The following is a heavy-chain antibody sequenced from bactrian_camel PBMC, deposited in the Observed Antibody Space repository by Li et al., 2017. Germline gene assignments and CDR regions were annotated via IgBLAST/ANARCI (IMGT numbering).Heavy chain of an antibody. J-gene: IGHJ4*01. Sequence: HVQLVESGGGSVQTGGSLRLSCKSSKYTSISNCMGWFRQAPGKEPEGIATLYTGDGSAYYGDSVKGRFTVSHVNANNTLHLQMNSLKPEDTAVYYCAADLGWCGSAPLQMTFRNWGQGTQVTVS. CDR3: AADLGWCGSAPLQMTFRN. V-gene: IGHV3S1*01. D-gene: IGHD6*01. CDR2: LYTGDGSA. CDR1: KYTSISNC.